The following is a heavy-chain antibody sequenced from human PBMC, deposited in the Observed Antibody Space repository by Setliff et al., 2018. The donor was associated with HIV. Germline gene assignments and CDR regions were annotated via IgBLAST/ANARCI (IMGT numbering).Heavy chain of an antibody. J-gene: IGHJ6*02. CDR2: IYYSGST. CDR3: ARVQEDTVTYREYYGMDV. CDR1: GGSIRNYY. Sequence: SETLSLTCSVSGGSIRNYYWSWIRQPPGKGLEWIGNIYYSGSTSYNPSFKSRVTISVDTSNNQFSLDLSSMTDADTAVYYCARVQEDTVTYREYYGMDVWGQGTTVTVSS. D-gene: IGHD5-18*01. V-gene: IGHV4-59*01.